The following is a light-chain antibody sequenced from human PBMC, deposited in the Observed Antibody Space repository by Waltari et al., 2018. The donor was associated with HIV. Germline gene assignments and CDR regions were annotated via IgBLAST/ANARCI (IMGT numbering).Light chain of an antibody. CDR1: SSDIGAYDS. V-gene: IGLV2-8*01. J-gene: IGLJ2*01. Sequence: QSALTQPPSASGSLGQSVTISCTGSSSDIGAYDSVSWFQQHPNNAPKLLLYEVSKLPSGVPDRFSGSRSGETAFLSVSGLQPDDTAAYFCSSYGDNIRVLFGGGTNLTVL. CDR3: SSYGDNIRVL. CDR2: EVS.